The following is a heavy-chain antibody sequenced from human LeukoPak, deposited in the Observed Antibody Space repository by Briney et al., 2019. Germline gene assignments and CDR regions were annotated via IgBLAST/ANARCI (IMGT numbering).Heavy chain of an antibody. Sequence: GGSLRLSCTASGFTFSSYAMSWVRQAPGKGLEWVSAISGSGGSTYYADSVKGRFTISRDNSKNTLYLQMNSLRAEDTAVYYCAKAHSSGWFPFDYWGQGTLVTVSS. CDR1: GFTFSSYA. J-gene: IGHJ4*02. CDR3: AKAHSSGWFPFDY. V-gene: IGHV3-23*01. CDR2: ISGSGGST. D-gene: IGHD6-19*01.